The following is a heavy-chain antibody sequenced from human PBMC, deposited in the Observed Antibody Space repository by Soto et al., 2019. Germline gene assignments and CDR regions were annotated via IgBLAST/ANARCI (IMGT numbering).Heavy chain of an antibody. CDR3: ARLGYDFWSGYWDYHGMDV. CDR1: GGSINSSSYY. V-gene: IGHV4-39*01. CDR2: IYYSGST. Sequence: SETLSLTRTVSGGSINSSSYYWVLVRQPPGKGLEWIGSIYYSGSTYYNPSLKSRVTISVDTSKNQFSLKLSSVTAADTAVYYCARLGYDFWSGYWDYHGMDVWGQGTTVTVSS. D-gene: IGHD3-3*01. J-gene: IGHJ6*02.